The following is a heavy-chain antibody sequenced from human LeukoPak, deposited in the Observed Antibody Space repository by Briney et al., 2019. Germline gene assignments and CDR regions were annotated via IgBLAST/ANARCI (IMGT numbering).Heavy chain of an antibody. CDR3: AKDRLTGTAINDDAFDI. Sequence: GRSLRLSCAASGFTFSIYGMHWVRQAPGKGLEWVAVIWYDGNNKYYADSVKGRFTISRDNSKNTLYLQMNSLRAEDTAVYYCAKDRLTGTAINDDAFDIWGQGTMVTVSS. V-gene: IGHV3-33*06. D-gene: IGHD1-7*01. J-gene: IGHJ3*02. CDR2: IWYDGNNK. CDR1: GFTFSIYG.